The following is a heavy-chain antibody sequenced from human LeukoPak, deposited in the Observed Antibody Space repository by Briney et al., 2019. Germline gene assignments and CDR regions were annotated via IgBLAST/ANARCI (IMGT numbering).Heavy chain of an antibody. CDR2: IIPIFGTA. Sequence: ASVKVSCKTSGGTFSSYAISWVRQAPGQGLEWMGGIIPIFGTANYAQKFQGRVTITTGESTSTAYMELSSLRCEDTAVYYCATHMADSDYYDSSGYYYWFDPWGQGTLVTVSS. J-gene: IGHJ5*02. CDR3: ATHMADSDYYDSSGYYYWFDP. CDR1: GGTFSSYA. V-gene: IGHV1-69*05. D-gene: IGHD3-22*01.